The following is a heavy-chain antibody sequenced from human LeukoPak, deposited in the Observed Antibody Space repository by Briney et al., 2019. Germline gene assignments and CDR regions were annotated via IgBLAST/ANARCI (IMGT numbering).Heavy chain of an antibody. D-gene: IGHD4-23*01. Sequence: ASVKVSCKASGYTFTSYDINWVRQAPGQGLEWMGWMNPNSGNTGYAQKFQGRVTMTRNTSISTAYMELSSLRSEDTAVYYCARATATTVDDGGVDYWGQGTLVTVSS. V-gene: IGHV1-8*01. CDR2: MNPNSGNT. CDR1: GYTFTSYD. J-gene: IGHJ4*02. CDR3: ARATATTVDDGGVDY.